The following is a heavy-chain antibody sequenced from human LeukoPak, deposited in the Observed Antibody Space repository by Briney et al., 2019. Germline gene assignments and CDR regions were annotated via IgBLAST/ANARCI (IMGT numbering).Heavy chain of an antibody. CDR2: IYGGGST. D-gene: IGHD2-2*01. Sequence: GGSLRLSCAASGFTVSSNYMSWVRQAPGKGLEWVSLIYGGGSTYYADSVKGRFTISRDNSKNTLYLQMNSLRAEDTAVYYCAASLPNIVVVPATKGPFGYWGQGALVTVSS. J-gene: IGHJ4*02. CDR3: AASLPNIVVVPATKGPFGY. CDR1: GFTVSSNY. V-gene: IGHV3-53*01.